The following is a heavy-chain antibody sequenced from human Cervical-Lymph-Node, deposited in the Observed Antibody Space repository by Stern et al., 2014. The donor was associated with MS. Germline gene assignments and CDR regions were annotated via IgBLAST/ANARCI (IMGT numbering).Heavy chain of an antibody. CDR3: ARGRFTVAATPFDF. Sequence: QVQLQESGPGLLKPSETLSLTCTVSGDSIDSYFWNWIRQPPGKGLEWIGYIYYTGSTNYNTSLKSRVTVSLHKSNNKFSLRLTSVTAADTAVYYCARGRFTVAATPFDFWGQGTLITVSS. D-gene: IGHD4-23*01. CDR2: IYYTGST. CDR1: GDSIDSYF. J-gene: IGHJ4*02. V-gene: IGHV4-59*01.